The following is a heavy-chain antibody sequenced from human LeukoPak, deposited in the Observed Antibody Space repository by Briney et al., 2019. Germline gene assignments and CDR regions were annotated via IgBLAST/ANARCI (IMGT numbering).Heavy chain of an antibody. CDR1: GYTFTGYY. D-gene: IGHD2-15*01. Sequence: ASVKVSCKASGYTFTGYYMHWVRQAPGQGLEWMGWINPNSGGTNYAQEFQGRVTMTRDTSISTAYMELSRLRSDDTAVYYCARAGVVVVAATYFDYWGQGTLVTVSS. CDR2: INPNSGGT. J-gene: IGHJ4*02. V-gene: IGHV1-2*02. CDR3: ARAGVVVVAATYFDY.